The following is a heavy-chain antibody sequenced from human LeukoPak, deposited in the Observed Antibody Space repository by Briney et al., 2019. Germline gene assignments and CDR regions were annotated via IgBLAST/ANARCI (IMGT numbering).Heavy chain of an antibody. J-gene: IGHJ5*02. D-gene: IGHD4-17*01. CDR3: ARSRSPRYGDYSPVVWWFDP. CDR1: GYTFTSYD. CDR2: MNPNSGNT. Sequence: GASVKVSCKASGYTFTSYDINWVRQATGQGLEWMGWMNPNSGNTGYAQKFQGRVTMTRNTSISTAYMELSSLRSEDTAVYYCARSRSPRYGDYSPVVWWFDPWGQGTLVTVSS. V-gene: IGHV1-8*01.